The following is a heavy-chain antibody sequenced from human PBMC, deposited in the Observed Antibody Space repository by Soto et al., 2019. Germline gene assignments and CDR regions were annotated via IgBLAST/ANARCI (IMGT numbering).Heavy chain of an antibody. Sequence: QVQLQESGPGLVKPSETLSLTCTVSGGSISSYYWSWIRQPPGKGLEWIGYIYYSGSTNYNPSLKSRVTISVDTSKNQFSLKLSSVTAADTAVYYCARSPVAEGAFDIWGQGTMVTVSS. J-gene: IGHJ3*02. D-gene: IGHD2-15*01. CDR1: GGSISSYY. V-gene: IGHV4-59*01. CDR2: IYYSGST. CDR3: ARSPVAEGAFDI.